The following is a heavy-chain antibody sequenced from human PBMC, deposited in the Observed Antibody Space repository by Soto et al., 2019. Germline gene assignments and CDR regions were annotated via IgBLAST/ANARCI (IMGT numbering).Heavy chain of an antibody. CDR3: ARRGRLIPSQNAPSYYSGMEV. CDR2: IYPGDSDT. CDR1: GYSFTSYW. J-gene: IGHJ6*01. Sequence: PGESLKISCKGSGYSFTSYWIGWVRQMPGKGLEWMGIIYPGDSDTRYSPSFQGQVTISADKSISTAYLQWSSLKASDTAVYYCARRGRLIPSQNAPSYYSGMEVWGQGTTVTVSS. V-gene: IGHV5-51*01. D-gene: IGHD3-16*01.